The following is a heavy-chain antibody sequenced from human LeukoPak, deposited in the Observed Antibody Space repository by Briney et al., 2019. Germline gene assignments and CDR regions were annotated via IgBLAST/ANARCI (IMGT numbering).Heavy chain of an antibody. CDR3: AKDMVLVVPAALDY. Sequence: PGGSLRLSCAASGFTFSSYAMSWVRQAPGKGLEWVAVISYDGSNKYYADSVKGRFTISRDNSKNTLYLQMNSLRAEDTAVYYCAKDMVLVVPAALDYWGQGTLVTVSS. CDR2: ISYDGSNK. D-gene: IGHD2-2*01. CDR1: GFTFSSYA. V-gene: IGHV3-30*18. J-gene: IGHJ4*02.